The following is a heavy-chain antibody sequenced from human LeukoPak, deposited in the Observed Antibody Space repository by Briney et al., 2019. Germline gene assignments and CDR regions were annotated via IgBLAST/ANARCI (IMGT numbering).Heavy chain of an antibody. CDR1: GFTFGDYA. Sequence: QPGRSLRLSCTASGFTFGDYAMSWIRQAPGKGLEWVGFIRGKAYGETADYAASAKGRFTISRDDSKAIAYLQMNSLKTEDTAVYHCTRDRGAYNLYDYWGQGTLVTVSS. D-gene: IGHD1-1*01. J-gene: IGHJ4*02. CDR2: IRGKAYGETA. CDR3: TRDRGAYNLYDY. V-gene: IGHV3-49*03.